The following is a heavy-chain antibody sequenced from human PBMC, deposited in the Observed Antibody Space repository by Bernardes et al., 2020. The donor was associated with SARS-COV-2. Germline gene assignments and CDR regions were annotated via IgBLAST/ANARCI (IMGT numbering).Heavy chain of an antibody. CDR1: GLTFNNAW. CDR3: TTSSSGWRYYFDY. CDR2: IKSKADDGTA. Sequence: GGSLRLSCATSGLTFNNAWMSWVRQAPGKGLEWVGRIKSKADDGTADFAAPVKGRFTMSRDDSKNTVYLQMDSLRTEDTAVYYCTTSSSGWRYYFDYWGQGTLVTVSS. D-gene: IGHD6-19*01. V-gene: IGHV3-15*01. J-gene: IGHJ4*02.